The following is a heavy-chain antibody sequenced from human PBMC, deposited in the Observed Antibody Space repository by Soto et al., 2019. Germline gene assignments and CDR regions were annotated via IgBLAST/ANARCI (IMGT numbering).Heavy chain of an antibody. CDR1: GYTFTSYA. J-gene: IGHJ5*02. D-gene: IGHD2-2*01. CDR2: INAGNGNT. CDR3: ARDGTVVVPAAMNWFDP. Sequence: ASVKVSCKASGYTFTSYAMHWVRQAPGQRLEWMGWINAGNGNTKYSQKFQGRVTITRDTSASTAYMELSSLRSEDTAVYYCARDGTVVVPAAMNWFDPWGQGTLVTVSS. V-gene: IGHV1-3*01.